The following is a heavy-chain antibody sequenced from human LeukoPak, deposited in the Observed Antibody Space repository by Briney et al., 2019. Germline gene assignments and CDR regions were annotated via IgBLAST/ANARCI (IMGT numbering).Heavy chain of an antibody. CDR2: ISSSSSCI. Sequence: GGSLRLSCAASGFTFSSYNMNWVRQAPGKGLEWVSSISSSSSCIYYADSVKGRFTISRDNAKNSLYLQMNSLRAEDTAVYYCARAGPSYNWFDPWGQGTLVTVSS. CDR3: ARAGPSYNWFDP. J-gene: IGHJ5*02. CDR1: GFTFSSYN. D-gene: IGHD3-16*02. V-gene: IGHV3-21*01.